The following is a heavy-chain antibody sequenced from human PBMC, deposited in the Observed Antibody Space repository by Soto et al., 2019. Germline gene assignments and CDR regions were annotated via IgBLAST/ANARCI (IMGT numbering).Heavy chain of an antibody. Sequence: ASVKVSCKASGYTFTGYYIHWVRQAPGQGLEWMGWINPNSGGTNYAQKFQGWVTMTRDTSISTAYMELSRLRSDDTAVYYCARGYYYGSGSTLGYWGQGTLVTVSS. CDR2: INPNSGGT. CDR1: GYTFTGYY. D-gene: IGHD3-10*01. CDR3: ARGYYYGSGSTLGY. J-gene: IGHJ4*02. V-gene: IGHV1-2*04.